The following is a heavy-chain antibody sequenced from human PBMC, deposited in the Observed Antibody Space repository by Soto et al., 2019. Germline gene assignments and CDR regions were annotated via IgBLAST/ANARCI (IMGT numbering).Heavy chain of an antibody. CDR3: ARDVYFGSGRYPDYYYYYDGMDG. Sequence: SVNVSGHPSVYTFTRFYMHWVRQAPGQGLEWRGWIKPNSGGTNYAQKFQGRVTMTRDTSISTAYMELSRLRSDDTAVYYCARDVYFGSGRYPDYYYYYDGMDGWGQGTTVTGSS. CDR2: IKPNSGGT. D-gene: IGHD3-10*01. CDR1: VYTFTRFY. V-gene: IGHV1-2*02. J-gene: IGHJ6*02.